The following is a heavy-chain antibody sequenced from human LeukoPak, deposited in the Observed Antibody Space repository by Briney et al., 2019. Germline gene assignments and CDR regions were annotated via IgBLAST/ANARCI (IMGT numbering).Heavy chain of an antibody. D-gene: IGHD5/OR15-5a*01. J-gene: IGHJ6*02. CDR3: ARGWSSLDV. CDR2: MKEDGSEI. V-gene: IGHV3-7*01. Sequence: GGSLRLSCAASGFTFSSYWMTWVRQAPGKGLEWVAYMKEDGSEIYYLDSVKGRFTISRDDAKNSLYLQMNSLRAEDTAVYFCARGWSSLDVWGQGTRSPSP. CDR1: GFTFSSYW.